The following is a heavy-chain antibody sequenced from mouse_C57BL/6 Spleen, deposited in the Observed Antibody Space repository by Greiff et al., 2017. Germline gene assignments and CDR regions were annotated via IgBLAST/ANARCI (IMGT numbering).Heavy chain of an antibody. CDR3: ATPLYYDSY. V-gene: IGHV1-55*01. Sequence: VQLQQSGAELVKPGASVKMSCKASGYTFTSYWITWVKQRPGQGLEWIGAIYPGSGSTNYNEKFKGKATLTVDTSSSTAYMQLSCLTSEDSAVYYCATPLYYDSYWGQGTLVTVSA. J-gene: IGHJ3*01. D-gene: IGHD2-4*01. CDR1: GYTFTSYW. CDR2: IYPGSGST.